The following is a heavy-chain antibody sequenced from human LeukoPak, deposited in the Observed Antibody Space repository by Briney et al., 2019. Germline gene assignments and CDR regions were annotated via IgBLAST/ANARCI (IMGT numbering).Heavy chain of an antibody. Sequence: SETLSLTCTDSGGSISSSSYYWGWIRQPPGKGLEWIGSIYYSGSTYYNPSLKSRVTISVDTSGNQCSLKLSSVTAADTAVYYCARPYSYGVDAFDIWGQGAMVTISS. CDR2: IYYSGST. CDR1: GGSISSSSYY. J-gene: IGHJ3*02. CDR3: ARPYSYGVDAFDI. D-gene: IGHD5-18*01. V-gene: IGHV4-39*07.